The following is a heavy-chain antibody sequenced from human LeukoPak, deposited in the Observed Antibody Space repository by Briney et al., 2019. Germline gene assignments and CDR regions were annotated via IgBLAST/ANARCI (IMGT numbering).Heavy chain of an antibody. CDR2: INPNSGGT. J-gene: IGHJ5*02. D-gene: IGHD3-10*01. V-gene: IGHV1-2*02. Sequence: ASVKVSCKASGYTFTGYYMHWVRQAPGQGLEWMGWINPNSGGTNYAQKFQGRVTMTRDTSISTAYMELSGLRSDDAAVYYCARANMVRGVGLFFDRNWFDPWGQGTLVTVSS. CDR3: ARANMVRGVGLFFDRNWFDP. CDR1: GYTFTGYY.